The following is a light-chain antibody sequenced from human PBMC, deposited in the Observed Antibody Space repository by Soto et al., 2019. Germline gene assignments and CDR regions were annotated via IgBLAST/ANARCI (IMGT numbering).Light chain of an antibody. J-gene: IGKJ5*01. V-gene: IGKV1-5*01. CDR1: EKINKW. CDR3: PQEYT. CDR2: DAS. Sequence: DIQRTPSPSTLSASVGASVTITGRASEKINKWLSWYQPKPGKSPELLISDASSLESAVPSTFSGSGSGTEFTLTISSLQPDDLATCYCPQEYTFGRGTRLEIK.